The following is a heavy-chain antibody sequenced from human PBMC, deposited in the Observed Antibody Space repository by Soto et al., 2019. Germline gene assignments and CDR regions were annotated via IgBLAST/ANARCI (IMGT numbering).Heavy chain of an antibody. CDR1: GYTFTNYG. Sequence: QVQVVQSGDEVKKPGASVKVSCKASGYTFTNYGFSWVRQAPGQGLEWMGWISGYNGNTKYAEKFKGRVTMTTDTSTSTAHMEVRSLMSDDTAVYYCAGEGQAPYYYYGMDVWGQGTAVTVSS. J-gene: IGHJ6*02. V-gene: IGHV1-18*01. CDR3: AGEGQAPYYYYGMDV. CDR2: ISGYNGNT.